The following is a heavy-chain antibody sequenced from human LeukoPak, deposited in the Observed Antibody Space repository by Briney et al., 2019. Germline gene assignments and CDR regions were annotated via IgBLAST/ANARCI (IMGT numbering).Heavy chain of an antibody. V-gene: IGHV3-30*03. D-gene: IGHD4/OR15-4a*01. CDR1: GFTFSRYC. Sequence: GGSLRLSCAASGFTFSRYCMTWVRQAPGKGLEWVAVIPYDGSNKYYADSVKGRFTISRDNSKNTLYLQMNSLRAEDTAVYYCARDKEEGGYGGFDYWGQGTLVTVSS. CDR2: IPYDGSNK. J-gene: IGHJ4*02. CDR3: ARDKEEGGYGGFDY.